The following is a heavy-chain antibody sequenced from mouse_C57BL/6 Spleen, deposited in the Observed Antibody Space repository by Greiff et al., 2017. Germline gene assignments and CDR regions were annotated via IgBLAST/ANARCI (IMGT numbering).Heavy chain of an antibody. CDR1: GYTFTSYW. CDR3: ARSRGYYGSSYFDY. V-gene: IGHV1-53*01. D-gene: IGHD1-1*01. CDR2: INPSNGGT. Sequence: QVQLQQPGTELVKPGASVKLSCKASGYTFTSYWMHWVKQRPGQGLEWIGNINPSNGGTNYNEKFKSKATLTVDKSSSPAYMQLSSLTSEDSAVYDCARSRGYYGSSYFDYWGQGTTLTVSS. J-gene: IGHJ2*01.